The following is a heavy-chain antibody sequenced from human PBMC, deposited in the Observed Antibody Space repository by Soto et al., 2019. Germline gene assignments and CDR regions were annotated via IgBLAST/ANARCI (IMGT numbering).Heavy chain of an antibody. CDR2: IWYDGSNK. Sequence: QVQLVESGGCVVQPGRSLRLSCLASGFTFSSYGMHWVRQAPGKGLEWVAIIWYDGSNKYYGDSVKGRFTISRDNSKNMLYLQMNSLRAEDTAVYYCARVGNGWYFDYWGQGTLVTVAS. CDR1: GFTFSSYG. D-gene: IGHD6-19*01. J-gene: IGHJ4*02. V-gene: IGHV3-33*01. CDR3: ARVGNGWYFDY.